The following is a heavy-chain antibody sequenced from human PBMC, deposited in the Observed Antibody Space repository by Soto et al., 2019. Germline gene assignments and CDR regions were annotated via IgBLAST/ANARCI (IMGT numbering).Heavy chain of an antibody. J-gene: IGHJ4*02. D-gene: IGHD6-19*01. Sequence: ASVKVSCKASGYTFTSYGISWVRQAPGQGLEWMGWINPNSDNTNYAQKFQGRVTMTRNTSISTAYMELSSLRSEDTAVYYCARERTVAGNDYWGQGTLVTVSS. CDR3: ARERTVAGNDY. V-gene: IGHV1-8*01. CDR1: GYTFTSYG. CDR2: INPNSDNT.